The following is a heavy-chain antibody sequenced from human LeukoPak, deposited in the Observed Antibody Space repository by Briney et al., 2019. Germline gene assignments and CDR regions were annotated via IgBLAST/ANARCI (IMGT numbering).Heavy chain of an antibody. CDR1: GYPFTGYY. V-gene: IGHV1-2*02. CDR2: INPNSGGT. CDR3: ARGGYYDILTGYYSDPFNWFDP. Sequence: GASVKVSCKASGYPFTGYYMHWVRQAPGQGLEWMGWINPNSGGTNYAQKFQGRVTMTRDTSISTAYMELSRLRSDDTAVYYCARGGYYDILTGYYSDPFNWFDPWGQGTLVTVSS. J-gene: IGHJ5*02. D-gene: IGHD3-9*01.